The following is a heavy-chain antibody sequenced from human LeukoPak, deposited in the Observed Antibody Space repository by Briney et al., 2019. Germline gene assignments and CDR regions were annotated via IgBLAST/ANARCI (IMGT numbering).Heavy chain of an antibody. J-gene: IGHJ4*02. CDR2: INPNTGGT. Sequence: ASVKVSCKASGYTFTGQYMHWVRQAPGQGFGWMGWINPNTGGTDYAQNFQGRVTMTRDTSISTAYMELSGLRSDDTAVYYCASYPRYSSSPPFDYWGQGTLVTVSS. CDR1: GYTFTGQY. V-gene: IGHV1-2*02. D-gene: IGHD6-6*01. CDR3: ASYPRYSSSPPFDY.